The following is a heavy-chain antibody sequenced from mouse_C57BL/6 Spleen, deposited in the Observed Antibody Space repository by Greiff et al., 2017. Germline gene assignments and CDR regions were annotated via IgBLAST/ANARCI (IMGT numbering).Heavy chain of an antibody. CDR1: GYTFTSYT. CDR3: AGGAAQATGSAY. J-gene: IGHJ3*01. V-gene: IGHV1-4*01. Sequence: VQLQQSGAELARPGASVKMSCKASGYTFTSYTMHWVKQRPGQGLEWIGYLNPSSGYTKYNQKFKDKATLTADKSSSTAYMQLSSLTSEYSAVYCCAGGAAQATGSAYWGQGTLVTVAA. CDR2: LNPSSGYT. D-gene: IGHD3-2*02.